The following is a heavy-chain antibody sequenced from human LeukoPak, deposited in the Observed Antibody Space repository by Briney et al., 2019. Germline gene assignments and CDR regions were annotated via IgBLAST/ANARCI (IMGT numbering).Heavy chain of an antibody. Sequence: GSLRLSCAASGFTFSSYAMSWVRQAPGKGLEWVSAISGSGGSTYYADSVKGRFTISRDNSKNTLYLQMNSLRAEDTAVYYCAKGGARICSSTSCYYYWGQGTLVTVSS. CDR3: AKGGARICSSTSCYYY. CDR1: GFTFSSYA. CDR2: ISGSGGST. D-gene: IGHD2-2*01. V-gene: IGHV3-23*01. J-gene: IGHJ4*02.